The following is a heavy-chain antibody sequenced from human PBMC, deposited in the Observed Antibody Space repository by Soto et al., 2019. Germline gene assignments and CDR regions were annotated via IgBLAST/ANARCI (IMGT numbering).Heavy chain of an antibody. D-gene: IGHD1-26*01. J-gene: IGHJ6*02. Sequence: SETLSLTCTVSGGSISSGDYYWSWIRQPPGKGLEWIGYIYYSGSTYYNPSLKSRVTISVDTSKNQFSLKLSSVTAADTAVYYCARDHKWDGMDVWGQGTTVTVSS. V-gene: IGHV4-30-4*01. CDR2: IYYSGST. CDR1: GGSISSGDYY. CDR3: ARDHKWDGMDV.